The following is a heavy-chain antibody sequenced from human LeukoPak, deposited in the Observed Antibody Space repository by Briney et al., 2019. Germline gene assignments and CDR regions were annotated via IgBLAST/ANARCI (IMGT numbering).Heavy chain of an antibody. CDR1: GGSISSYY. CDR2: IYYSGST. Sequence: SETLSLTCTVSGGSISSYYWSWIRQPPGKGLEWIGYIYYSGSTNYNPSLKSRVTISVDTSKNQFSLKLSSVTAADTAVYYCARYPKSTSSPYYFDFWGQGTLVTVSS. CDR3: ARYPKSTSSPYYFDF. V-gene: IGHV4-59*01. J-gene: IGHJ4*02. D-gene: IGHD2-2*01.